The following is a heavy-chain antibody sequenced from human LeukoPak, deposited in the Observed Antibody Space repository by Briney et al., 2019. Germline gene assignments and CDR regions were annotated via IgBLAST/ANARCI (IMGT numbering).Heavy chain of an antibody. Sequence: ASVKVSCKASGYTFTSYAMHWVRQAPGQRLEWMGWINAGNGNTKYSQKFQGRVTITRDTSASTAYMELSSLRSDDTAVYYCARIAAAGPDAFDIWGQGTMVTVSS. CDR3: ARIAAAGPDAFDI. CDR1: GYTFTSYA. D-gene: IGHD6-13*01. V-gene: IGHV1-3*01. J-gene: IGHJ3*02. CDR2: INAGNGNT.